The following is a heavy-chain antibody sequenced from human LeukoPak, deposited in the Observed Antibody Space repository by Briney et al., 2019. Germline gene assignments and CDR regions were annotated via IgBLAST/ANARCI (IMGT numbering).Heavy chain of an antibody. CDR2: TYNSGST. V-gene: IGHV4-59*01. CDR1: GGSISIYY. D-gene: IGHD3-10*01. J-gene: IGHJ4*02. CDR3: VRDRELNY. Sequence: AETLSLTCTVSGGSISIYYWSWIRQPPGKGLEWLGYTYNSGSTLYNPSLKSRVTISVDTSKNEFSLRLTSVTAADAAVYYCVRDRELNYWGQGTLVTVSS.